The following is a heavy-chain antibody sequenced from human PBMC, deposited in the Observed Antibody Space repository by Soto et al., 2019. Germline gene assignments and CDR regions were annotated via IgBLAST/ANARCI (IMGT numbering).Heavy chain of an antibody. CDR2: IYYTGTT. V-gene: IGHV4-59*12. CDR3: VRGVLS. J-gene: IGHJ1*01. D-gene: IGHD3-10*01. Sequence: SETLSLTCTVSGGSISSYYWSWIRQPPGKGLEWIGYIYYTGTTNYNPSLKSRVTISVDTSKNQFSLKLSSVTAADTAVYFCVRGVLSWGQGTLVTVSS. CDR1: GGSISSYY.